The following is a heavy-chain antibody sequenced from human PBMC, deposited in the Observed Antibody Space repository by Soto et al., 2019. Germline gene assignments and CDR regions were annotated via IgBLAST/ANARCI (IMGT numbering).Heavy chain of an antibody. Sequence: SETLSLTCGVYRGSFSGFYWSWVRQTPGGGLEWIGEINHSGTTNYNPSFQNRVTISVDKSTNNFSLKMTSVTAVDAAVYYCARGRGYVYGSNFYGLDVWGQGTTVTVSS. J-gene: IGHJ6*02. CDR2: INHSGTT. CDR3: ARGRGYVYGSNFYGLDV. CDR1: RGSFSGFY. D-gene: IGHD6-25*01. V-gene: IGHV4-34*01.